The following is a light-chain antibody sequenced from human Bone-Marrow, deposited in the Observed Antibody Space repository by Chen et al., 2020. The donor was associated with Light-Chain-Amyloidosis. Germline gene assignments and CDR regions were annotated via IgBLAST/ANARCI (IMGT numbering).Light chain of an antibody. CDR3: QQRSNWPLT. J-gene: IGKJ4*01. CDR2: EAS. CDR1: QSVSSY. Sequence: EIVLTQSPATLSLSPGERATLSCRASQSVSSYLAWYQQKPGQAPRLLIYEASNRATGIAARFSGSGYGRDFTLTISSLEPEDFAGDYCQQRSNWPLTFGGGTKVEIK. V-gene: IGKV3-11*02.